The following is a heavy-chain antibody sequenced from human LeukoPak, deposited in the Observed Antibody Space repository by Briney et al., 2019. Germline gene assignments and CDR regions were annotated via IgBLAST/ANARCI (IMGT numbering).Heavy chain of an antibody. J-gene: IGHJ4*02. CDR2: ISYDGGNK. CDR3: ARARSYSSSWYGDY. Sequence: GRSLRLSCAASGFTFNTYAMHWVRQAPGKGLEWVAIISYDGGNKYYADSVKGRFTISRDNSKNTLSLKMNSLTAEDTAVYYCARARSYSSSWYGDYWGQGTLVTVSS. CDR1: GFTFNTYA. D-gene: IGHD6-13*01. V-gene: IGHV3-30-3*01.